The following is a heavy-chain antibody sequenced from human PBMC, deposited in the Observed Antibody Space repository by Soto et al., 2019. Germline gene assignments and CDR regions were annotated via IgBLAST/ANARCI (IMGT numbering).Heavy chain of an antibody. D-gene: IGHD6-13*01. V-gene: IGHV3-23*01. CDR3: AKDESSSWYFFGADY. J-gene: IGHJ4*02. CDR2: ISGSGGST. CDR1: GFTFSSYA. Sequence: GGSLRLSCAASGFTFSSYAMSWVRQAPGKGLEWVSAISGSGGSTYYADSVKGRFTISRDNSKNTLYLQMNSLRAEDTAVYYCAKDESSSWYFFGADYWGQGTLVTVSS.